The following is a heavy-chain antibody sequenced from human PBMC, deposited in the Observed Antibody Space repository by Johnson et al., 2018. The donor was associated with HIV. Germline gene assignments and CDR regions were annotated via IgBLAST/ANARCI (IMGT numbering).Heavy chain of an antibody. J-gene: IGHJ3*01. CDR2: IYSGGST. CDR3: AKGAVAAAAGGVALDV. CDR1: GFTVSSNY. D-gene: IGHD6-13*01. V-gene: IGHV3-66*01. Sequence: EQLVESGGGLVQPGGSLRLSCTASGFTVSSNYMSWVRQAPGKGLEWVSVIYSGGSTYYTDSVKGRFTLSRDDSKNTLYLQMNSLRVEDTAGSHWAKGAVAAAAGGVALDVWGPGTMVTVSS.